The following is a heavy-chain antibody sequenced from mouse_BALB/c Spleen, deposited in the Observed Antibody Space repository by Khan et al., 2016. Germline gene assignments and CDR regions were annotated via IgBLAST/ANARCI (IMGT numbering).Heavy chain of an antibody. J-gene: IGHJ4*01. Sequence: EVQLQESGPGLVKPSQSLSLTCTVTGYSITSNYAWNWIRQFPGNKLEWMAYIAYSGSTGYNPSLSSRISITRDTSKNQSFLQFNSVTTEDTATYYCARDGLYGFYAIDCWHQRTVVAVSA. CDR3: ARDGLYGFYAIDC. D-gene: IGHD1-1*02. CDR1: GYSITSNYA. CDR2: IAYSGST. V-gene: IGHV3-2*02.